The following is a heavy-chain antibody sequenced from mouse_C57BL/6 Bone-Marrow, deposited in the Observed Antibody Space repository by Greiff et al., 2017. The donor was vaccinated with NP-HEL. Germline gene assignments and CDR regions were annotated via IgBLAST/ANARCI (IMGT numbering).Heavy chain of an antibody. Sequence: EVKLMESEGGLVQPGSSMKLSCTASGFTFSDYYMAWVRQVPEKGLEWVANINYDGSSTYYLDSLKSRFIISRDNAKNILYLQMSSLKSEDTATYYCAREGKRSYFDYWGQGTTLTVSS. D-gene: IGHD2-1*01. CDR3: AREGKRSYFDY. J-gene: IGHJ2*01. CDR1: GFTFSDYY. CDR2: INYDGSST. V-gene: IGHV5-16*01.